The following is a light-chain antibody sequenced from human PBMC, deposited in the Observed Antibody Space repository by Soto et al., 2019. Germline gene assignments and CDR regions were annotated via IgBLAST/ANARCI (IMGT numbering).Light chain of an antibody. Sequence: QSALTQPASVSGSPGQSITISCTGTSSDVGGYNYVSWYQQHPGKAPKLMIYDVSNRPSGVSNRFSGSKSGNTASLTISGLQAEDEADYYCSSYTSSSTLPVVFGGGTKVTLL. CDR1: SSDVGGYNY. V-gene: IGLV2-14*01. J-gene: IGLJ2*01. CDR3: SSYTSSSTLPVV. CDR2: DVS.